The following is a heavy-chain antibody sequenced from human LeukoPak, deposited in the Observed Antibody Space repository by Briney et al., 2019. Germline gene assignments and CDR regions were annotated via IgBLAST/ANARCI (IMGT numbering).Heavy chain of an antibody. CDR2: MNPNSGNT. J-gene: IGHJ5*02. CDR1: GYTFTSYD. D-gene: IGHD3-3*01. CDR3: ARASQAGGFLEWFNWFDP. V-gene: IGHV1-8*01. Sequence: SVKVSCKASGYTFTSYDINWVRQATGQGLKWMGWMNPNSGNTGYAQKFQGRVTMTRNTSISTAYMELSSLRSEDTAVYYCARASQAGGFLEWFNWFDPWGQGTLVTVSS.